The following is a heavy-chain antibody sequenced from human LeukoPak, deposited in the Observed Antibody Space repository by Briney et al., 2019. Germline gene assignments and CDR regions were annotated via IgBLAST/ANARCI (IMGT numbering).Heavy chain of an antibody. J-gene: IGHJ5*02. CDR1: GGSISTSRYY. CDR3: ARHFYNSGGYNWFDP. CDR2: IYYSGST. V-gene: IGHV4-39*01. Sequence: PSETLSLTCIVSGGSISTSRYYWGWIRQPPGKGLEWTGSIYYSGSTYYNSSLKSRVTISVDTSKNQFSLKLSSVTATDTAVFYCARHFYNSGGYNWFDPWGQGTLVTVSS. D-gene: IGHD6-19*01.